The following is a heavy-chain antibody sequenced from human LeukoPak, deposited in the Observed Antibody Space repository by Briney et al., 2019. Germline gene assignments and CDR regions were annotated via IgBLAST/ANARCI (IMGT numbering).Heavy chain of an antibody. Sequence: GRSLRLSCAASGFTFSSYGMHWVGQAPGKGLEWVAVISYDGSNKYYADSVKGRFTISRDNSKNTLYLQMNSLRAEDTAVYYCAKEGYCSSTSCYVYGMDVWGQGTTVTVSS. D-gene: IGHD2-2*01. CDR3: AKEGYCSSTSCYVYGMDV. V-gene: IGHV3-30*18. J-gene: IGHJ6*02. CDR2: ISYDGSNK. CDR1: GFTFSSYG.